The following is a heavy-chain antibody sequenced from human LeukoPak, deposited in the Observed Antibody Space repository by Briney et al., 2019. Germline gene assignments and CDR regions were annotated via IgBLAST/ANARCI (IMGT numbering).Heavy chain of an antibody. CDR2: IYYSGST. V-gene: IGHV4-39*07. J-gene: IGHJ4*02. CDR3: AGGYEYYYDSSGYYSA. Sequence: PSETLSLTCTVSGGSISSSSYYWGWIRQPPGKGLEWIGSIYYSGSTYYNPSLKSRVTISVDTSKNQFSLKLSSVTAADTAVYYCAGGYEYYYDSSGYYSAWGQGTLVTVSS. CDR1: GGSISSSSYY. D-gene: IGHD3-22*01.